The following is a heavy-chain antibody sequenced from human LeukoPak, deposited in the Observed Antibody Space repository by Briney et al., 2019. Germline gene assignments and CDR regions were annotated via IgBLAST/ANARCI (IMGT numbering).Heavy chain of an antibody. Sequence: GSLRLSCAASGFTFSSYAMHWVRQAPGKGLEWVAVISYDGSNKYYADSVKGRFTISRDNSKNTLYLQMNSLGAEDTAVYYCARDSAPTWYSGYDYYFDYWGQGTLVTVSS. CDR3: ARDSAPTWYSGYDYYFDY. CDR2: ISYDGSNK. J-gene: IGHJ4*02. D-gene: IGHD5-12*01. CDR1: GFTFSSYA. V-gene: IGHV3-30-3*01.